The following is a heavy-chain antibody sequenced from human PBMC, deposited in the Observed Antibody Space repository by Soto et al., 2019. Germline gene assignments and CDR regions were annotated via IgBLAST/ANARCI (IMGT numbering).Heavy chain of an antibody. CDR2: IIPIFGTP. J-gene: IGHJ5*02. CDR3: ARCWDHYDSSGLLTWFDP. V-gene: IGHV1-69*13. D-gene: IGHD3-22*01. Sequence: SVKVSCKASGGTFTDLGLHWVRQAPGQGLEWMGGIIPIFGTPNYAQKFQGRVIITADEFTSTAHMELSSLRSEDTAVYYCARCWDHYDSSGLLTWFDPWGQGTLVTVSS. CDR1: GGTFTDLG.